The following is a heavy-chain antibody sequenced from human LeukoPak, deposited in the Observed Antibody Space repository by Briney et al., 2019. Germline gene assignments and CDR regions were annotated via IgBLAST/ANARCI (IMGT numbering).Heavy chain of an antibody. V-gene: IGHV3-73*01. CDR3: TSAIAAVDY. D-gene: IGHD6-13*01. J-gene: IGHJ4*02. CDR2: IRSKANSYAT. CDR1: GFTFSGSA. Sequence: AGGSLRLSCAASGFTFSGSAMHWVRQASGKGLEWVGRIRSKANSYATAYAASVKGRFTISRDDSNNTAYLQMNSLKTEDTAVYYCTSAIAAVDYWGQGVLVTVSS.